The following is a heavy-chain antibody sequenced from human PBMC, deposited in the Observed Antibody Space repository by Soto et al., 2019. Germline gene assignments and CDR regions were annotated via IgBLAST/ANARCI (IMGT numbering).Heavy chain of an antibody. V-gene: IGHV4-61*01. D-gene: IGHD6-13*01. J-gene: IGHJ6*02. Sequence: LSLTCTVSGDSVSSGNKYWSWIRQTPGKGLEWLGYMYYTGTTNYNPSLESRVTISLDKAKNQFSLKLSSVTAADTAVYYCARDPRGRADGFIYYYGMDVWGQGTTVTVSS. CDR1: GDSVSSGNKY. CDR3: ARDPRGRADGFIYYYGMDV. CDR2: MYYTGTT.